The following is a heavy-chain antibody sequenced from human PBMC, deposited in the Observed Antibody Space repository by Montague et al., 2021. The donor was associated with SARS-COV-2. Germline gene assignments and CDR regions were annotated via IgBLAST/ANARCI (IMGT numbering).Heavy chain of an antibody. J-gene: IGHJ6*02. CDR2: IYYSGST. CDR3: ARSVRGYCNDDSCLARYYYGLDV. D-gene: IGHD2-15*01. CDR1: SGSINSGGFY. Sequence: TLSLTCSVSSGSINSGGFYWSWIRQPPVKGLEWIGYIYYSGSTYYNPSLESRLTISVDTSKNQFSLNLSSVTAADTAVYYCARSVRGYCNDDSCLARYYYGLDVWGQGTTVTVSS. V-gene: IGHV4-31*03.